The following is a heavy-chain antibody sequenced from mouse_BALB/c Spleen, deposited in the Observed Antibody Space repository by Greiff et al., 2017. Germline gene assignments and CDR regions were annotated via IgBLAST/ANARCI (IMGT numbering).Heavy chain of an antibody. D-gene: IGHD4-1*01. CDR2: IDPENGDT. Sequence: EVQLVESGAELVRSGASVKLSCTASGFNIKDYYMHWVKQRPEQGLEWIGWIDPENGDTEYAPKFQGKATMTADTSSNTAYLQLSSLTSEDTAVYYCKGFYGTRDYWGQGTTLTVSS. V-gene: IGHV14-4*02. CDR1: GFNIKDYY. J-gene: IGHJ2*01. CDR3: KGFYGTRDY.